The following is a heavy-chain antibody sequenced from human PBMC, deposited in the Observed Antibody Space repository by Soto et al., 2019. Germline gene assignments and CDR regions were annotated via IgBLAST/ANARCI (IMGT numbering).Heavy chain of an antibody. V-gene: IGHV3-23*01. CDR2: ISGSGGST. Sequence: GGSLRLSCAASGFTFSSYAMSWVRQAPGKGLEWVSAISGSGGSTYYADSVKGRFTISRDNSKNTLYLQMNSLRAEDTAVYYCAKSVGALVGANYYYYYGMDVWGQGTTVTVSS. J-gene: IGHJ6*02. CDR3: AKSVGALVGANYYYYYGMDV. CDR1: GFTFSSYA. D-gene: IGHD1-26*01.